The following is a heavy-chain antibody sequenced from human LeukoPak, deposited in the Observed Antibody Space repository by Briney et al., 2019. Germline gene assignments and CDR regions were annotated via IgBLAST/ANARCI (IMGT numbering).Heavy chain of an antibody. CDR3: ATYDIVVVPAAMFN. J-gene: IGHJ4*02. V-gene: IGHV4-38-2*02. CDR1: GYSISSGYY. CDR2: IYHSGST. Sequence: SETLSLTCTVSGYSISSGYYWGWIRQPPGKGLEWIGSIYHSGSTYYNPSLKSRVTISVDTSKNQFSLKLSSVTAADTAVYYCATYDIVVVPAAMFNWGQGTLVTVSS. D-gene: IGHD2-2*01.